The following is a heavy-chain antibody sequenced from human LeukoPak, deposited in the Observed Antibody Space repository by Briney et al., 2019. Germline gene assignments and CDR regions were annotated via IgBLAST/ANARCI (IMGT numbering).Heavy chain of an antibody. V-gene: IGHV1-24*01. CDR2: FDPEDSET. CDR1: GYTLTELS. D-gene: IGHD2-21*01. J-gene: IGHJ4*02. Sequence: GASVTLSCKVSGYTLTELSMHWVRQAPGKGPEWVGGFDPEDSETIYAQKFQGRVTMTEDTSTDTAYMELSSLRSEDTDVYYCATDGISKGDYWGQGTLVTVSS. CDR3: ATDGISKGDY.